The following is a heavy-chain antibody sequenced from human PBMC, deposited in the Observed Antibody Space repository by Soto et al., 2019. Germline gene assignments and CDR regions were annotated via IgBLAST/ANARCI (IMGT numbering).Heavy chain of an antibody. V-gene: IGHV1-8*01. CDR2: MNPNSGNT. CDR3: ARDVTTANTFDP. Sequence: QVQLVQSGAEVKKPGASVKVSCKASGYTFTSYDINWVRQATGQGLEWMGWMNPNSGNTGYAQKFQGRVTMTRNTSISTAYRELSSLRSEDTAVYYCARDVTTANTFDPWGQGTLVTVSS. CDR1: GYTFTSYD. J-gene: IGHJ5*02. D-gene: IGHD4-17*01.